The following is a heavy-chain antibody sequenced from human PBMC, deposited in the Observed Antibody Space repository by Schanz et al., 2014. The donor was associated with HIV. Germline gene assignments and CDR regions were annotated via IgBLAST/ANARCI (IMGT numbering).Heavy chain of an antibody. J-gene: IGHJ4*02. Sequence: QVQLVESGGGVVQPGRSLRLSCAASGFIFSSYAMHWVRQAPGKGLEWVAVISFDGSNKYYADSVKGRFTISRDNSKNTLYLQMNSLRAEDTAVYYCAKDPNDREKAFDYWGQGTLVTVSS. D-gene: IGHD3-22*01. CDR1: GFIFSSYA. CDR2: ISFDGSNK. V-gene: IGHV3-30-3*01. CDR3: AKDPNDREKAFDY.